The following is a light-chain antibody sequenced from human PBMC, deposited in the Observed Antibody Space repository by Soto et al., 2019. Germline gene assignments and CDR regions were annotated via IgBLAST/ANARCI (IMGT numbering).Light chain of an antibody. J-gene: IGKJ5*01. CDR3: QQSSSSPIT. V-gene: IGKV3-20*01. Sequence: VLSKSPSTLSLSPGDRATLSCRASQSLSINYLAWYQQKPGQAPRLLMSAASSRATGIPDRFSGSGSGTDFTLTISRLEAEDFAVYYCQQSSSSPITFGQGTRLEIK. CDR1: QSLSINY. CDR2: AAS.